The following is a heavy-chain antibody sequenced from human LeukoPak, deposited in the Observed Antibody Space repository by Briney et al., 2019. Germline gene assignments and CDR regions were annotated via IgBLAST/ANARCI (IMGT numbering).Heavy chain of an antibody. CDR1: GGTFSSYA. CDR3: AREYVSDVVALDAFDI. CDR2: SIPIFGTA. D-gene: IGHD5-12*01. J-gene: IGHJ3*02. Sequence: VASVKVSCKASGGTFSSYAISWVRQAPGQGLEWMGGSIPIFGTANYVQKFQGRVTITTDESTSTAYMELSSLRSEDTAVYYCAREYVSDVVALDAFDIWGQGTMVTVSS. V-gene: IGHV1-69*05.